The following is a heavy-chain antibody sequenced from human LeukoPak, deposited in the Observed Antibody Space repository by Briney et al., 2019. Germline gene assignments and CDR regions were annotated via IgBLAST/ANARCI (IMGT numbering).Heavy chain of an antibody. Sequence: GGSLRLSCAASGFTFSSYGMHWVRQAPGKGLEWVAFIRYDGSNKYYADSVKGRFTISRDNSKNTLYLQMNSLRAEDTAVYYCARYVRSSSWFNFDYWGQGTLVTVSS. D-gene: IGHD6-13*01. CDR3: ARYVRSSSWFNFDY. CDR2: IRYDGSNK. V-gene: IGHV3-30*02. CDR1: GFTFSSYG. J-gene: IGHJ4*02.